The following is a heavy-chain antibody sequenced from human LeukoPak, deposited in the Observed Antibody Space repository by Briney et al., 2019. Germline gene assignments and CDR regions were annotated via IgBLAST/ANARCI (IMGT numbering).Heavy chain of an antibody. CDR3: ARDVSTMVRGDLYGMDV. V-gene: IGHV3-21*01. J-gene: IGHJ6*02. Sequence: GGSLRLSCAASGFAFSSYSMNWVRQAPGKGLEWVSSISSSSSYIYYADSVKGRFTISRDNAKNSLYLQMNSLRAEDTAVYYCARDVSTMVRGDLYGMDVWGQGTTVTVSS. CDR1: GFAFSSYS. CDR2: ISSSSSYI. D-gene: IGHD3-10*01.